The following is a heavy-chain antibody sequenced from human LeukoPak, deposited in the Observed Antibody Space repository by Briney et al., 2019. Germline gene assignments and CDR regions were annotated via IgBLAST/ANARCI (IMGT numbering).Heavy chain of an antibody. J-gene: IGHJ4*02. CDR2: IYYSGST. D-gene: IGHD6-19*01. CDR1: GGSISSYY. Sequence: PSETLSLTCTVSGGSISSYYWSWIRQPPGKGLEWIGYIYYSGSTNYNPSLKSRVTISVDTSKNQFSLKLSSVTAADTAVYYCARKDSSGWSYFDYWGQGTLVTVSS. V-gene: IGHV4-59*08. CDR3: ARKDSSGWSYFDY.